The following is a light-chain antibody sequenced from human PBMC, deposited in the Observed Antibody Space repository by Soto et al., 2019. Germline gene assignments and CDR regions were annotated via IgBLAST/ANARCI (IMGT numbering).Light chain of an antibody. Sequence: EIVLTQSPGTLSLSPGERATLSCRASQSVTSNYLAWYRQKPGQAPRLLIYAASNRAPGIPDRFSGSGSGTDFTLTISRLEPDDFAVYYCQQYGSSPRTLGGGTKIEIK. V-gene: IGKV3-20*01. CDR2: AAS. CDR1: QSVTSNY. CDR3: QQYGSSPRT. J-gene: IGKJ4*01.